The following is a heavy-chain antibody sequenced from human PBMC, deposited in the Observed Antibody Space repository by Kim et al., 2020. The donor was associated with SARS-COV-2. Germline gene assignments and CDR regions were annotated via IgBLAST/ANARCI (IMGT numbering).Heavy chain of an antibody. D-gene: IGHD1-26*01. Sequence: ASSVRGRITIFKDNSKNTLYLQKNSLRAEDNGVYYCARAHSGRDYSHFDYWGQGTLVTVSS. CDR3: ARAHSGRDYSHFDY. V-gene: IGHV3-30*07. J-gene: IGHJ4*02.